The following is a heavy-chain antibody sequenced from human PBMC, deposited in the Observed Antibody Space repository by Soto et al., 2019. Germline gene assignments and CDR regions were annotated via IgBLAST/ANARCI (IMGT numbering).Heavy chain of an antibody. CDR1: GYTFTSYY. CDR2: INPSGGST. V-gene: IGHV1-46*01. D-gene: IGHD6-13*01. J-gene: IGHJ4*02. Sequence: ASVKVSCKASGYTFTSYYMHWVRQAPGQGLEWMGIINPSGGSTSYAQKFQGRVTMTWDTSISTVYMELNSLTSDDTAVYYCAREEATAGNDCFDYWGQGTLVTVSS. CDR3: AREEATAGNDCFDY.